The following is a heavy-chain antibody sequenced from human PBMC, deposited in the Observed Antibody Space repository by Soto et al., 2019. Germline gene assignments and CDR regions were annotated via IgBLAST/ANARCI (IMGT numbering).Heavy chain of an antibody. Sequence: GGSLRLSCAASGFTFSSYWMSWVRQAPGKGLEWVANIKQDGSEKYYVDSVKGRFTISRDNAKNSLYLQMNSLRAEDTAVYYCARGRPREAAAAYYFDYWGQGTLVTVSS. CDR3: ARGRPREAAAAYYFDY. J-gene: IGHJ4*02. CDR1: GFTFSSYW. V-gene: IGHV3-7*05. D-gene: IGHD6-13*01. CDR2: IKQDGSEK.